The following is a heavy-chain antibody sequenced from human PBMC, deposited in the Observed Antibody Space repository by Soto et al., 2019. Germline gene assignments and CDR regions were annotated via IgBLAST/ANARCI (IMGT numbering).Heavy chain of an antibody. CDR2: ISGGGGST. V-gene: IGHV3-23*01. D-gene: IGHD3-22*01. CDR3: ASYSSGYYSNFDS. Sequence: GGSLRLSCAASGFTFSNYAMSWVRQAPGKGLEWVSAISGGGGSTYYADSVKGRFTISRDNSKNTLYLQMNSLRAEDTAVYYCASYSSGYYSNFDSWARGTLVTVSS. J-gene: IGHJ4*02. CDR1: GFTFSNYA.